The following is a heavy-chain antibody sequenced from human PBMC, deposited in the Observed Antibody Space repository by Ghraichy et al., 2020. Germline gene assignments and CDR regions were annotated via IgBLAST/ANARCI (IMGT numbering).Heavy chain of an antibody. D-gene: IGHD4-23*01. J-gene: IGHJ6*02. CDR3: ARNGGGLDV. CDR1: GFILSSYD. V-gene: IGHV3-13*01. CDR2: ISSGGDT. Sequence: GGSLRLSCAASGFILSSYDIYWVRQATGKGLEWVSTISSGGDTYYTDSVKGRFTISRENAKNSLYLQMNSLRVGDTAVYYCARNGGGLDVWGQGATVTVSS.